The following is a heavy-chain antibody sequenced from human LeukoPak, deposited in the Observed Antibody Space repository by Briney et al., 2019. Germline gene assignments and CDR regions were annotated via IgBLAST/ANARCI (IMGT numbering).Heavy chain of an antibody. CDR3: AGGPLNFYDSSGYQYSSVY. CDR1: GGTFSSYA. J-gene: IGHJ4*02. V-gene: IGHV1-69*05. D-gene: IGHD3-22*01. Sequence: SVKVSCKASGGTFSSYAISWVRQAPGQGLEWMGRIIPIFGTANYAQKFQGRVTITTDESTSTAYMELTSLSSEDTAVYYCAGGPLNFYDSSGYQYSSVYWGPGALVTVS. CDR2: IIPIFGTA.